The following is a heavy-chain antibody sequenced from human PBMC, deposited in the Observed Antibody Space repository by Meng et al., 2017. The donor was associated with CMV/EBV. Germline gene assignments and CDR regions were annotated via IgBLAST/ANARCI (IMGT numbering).Heavy chain of an antibody. J-gene: IGHJ6*02. CDR3: ARGETYYYDSSGYYFFT. CDR2: IYYSGST. Sequence: SETLSLTCTVSGGSVSSGSYYWSWIRQPPGKGLEWIGYIYYSGSTNYNPSLKSRVTISVDTSKNQFSLKLSSVTAADTAVYYCARGETYYYDSSGYYFFTWGQGTTVTVSS. V-gene: IGHV4-61*01. D-gene: IGHD3-22*01. CDR1: GGSVSSGSYY.